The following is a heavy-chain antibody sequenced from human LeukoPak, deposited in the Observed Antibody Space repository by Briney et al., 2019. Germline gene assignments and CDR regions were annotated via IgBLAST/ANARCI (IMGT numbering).Heavy chain of an antibody. CDR3: ARVGFGFWFDP. CDR2: IYYSGST. CDR1: GGSISSSSYY. V-gene: IGHV4-39*07. J-gene: IGHJ5*02. Sequence: PSETLSLTCTVSGGSISSSSYYWGWIRQPPGKGLEWIGSIYYSGSTYYNPSLKSRVTISVDTSKNQFSLKLSSVTAADTAVYYCARVGFGFWFDPWGQGTLVTVSS. D-gene: IGHD2-2*03.